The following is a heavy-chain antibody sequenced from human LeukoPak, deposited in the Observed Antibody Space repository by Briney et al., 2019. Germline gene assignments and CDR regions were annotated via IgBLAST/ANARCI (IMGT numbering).Heavy chain of an antibody. CDR3: AGEKGWQLGRFDP. CDR1: GGSISSYY. J-gene: IGHJ5*02. V-gene: IGHV4-59*01. Sequence: PSETLTLTCTVSGGSISSYYWSWIRQPPGKGLEWIGYIYYSGSTNYNPSLKSRVTISVDTSKNQFSLKLSSVTAADTAVYYCAGEKGWQLGRFDPWGQGTLVTVSS. D-gene: IGHD6-6*01. CDR2: IYYSGST.